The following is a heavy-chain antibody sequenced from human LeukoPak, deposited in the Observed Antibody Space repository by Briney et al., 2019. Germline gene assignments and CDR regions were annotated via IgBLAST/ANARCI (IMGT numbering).Heavy chain of an antibody. J-gene: IGHJ3*02. V-gene: IGHV3-13*01. CDR3: ARAIFGVVITDDAFDI. Sequence: PGGSLRLSCAASGFTFSSYDMHWVRQATGKGLEWVSAIGTAGDTYYPGSVKGRFTISRENAKNSLYLQMNSLRAGDTAVYYCARAIFGVVITDDAFDIWGQGTMVTVSS. CDR2: IGTAGDT. D-gene: IGHD3-3*01. CDR1: GFTFSSYD.